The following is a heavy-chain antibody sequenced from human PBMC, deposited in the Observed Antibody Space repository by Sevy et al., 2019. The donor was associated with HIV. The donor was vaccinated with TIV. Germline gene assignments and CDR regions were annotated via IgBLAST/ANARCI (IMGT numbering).Heavy chain of an antibody. Sequence: GGSLRLSCAASGFTFSDYAFHWVRQAPGKGLEWLAVISFDGNKQYFADSVQGRFTISRDSLKNTVSLHMNSLRVEDTDVYFCARELLPGSYYYYMDVWGKGTTVTVSS. J-gene: IGHJ6*03. CDR1: GFTFSDYA. V-gene: IGHV3-30-3*01. D-gene: IGHD2-15*01. CDR3: ARELLPGSYYYYMDV. CDR2: ISFDGNKQ.